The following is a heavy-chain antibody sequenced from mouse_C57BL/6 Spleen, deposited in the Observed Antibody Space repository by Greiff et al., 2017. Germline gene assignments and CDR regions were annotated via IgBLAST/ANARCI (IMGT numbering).Heavy chain of an antibody. CDR3: AREGTVVATRGYFDY. V-gene: IGHV1-50*01. D-gene: IGHD1-1*01. CDR2: IDPSDSYT. CDR1: GYTFTSYW. J-gene: IGHJ2*01. Sequence: QVQLQQPGAELVKPGASVKLSCKASGYTFTSYWMQWVKQRPGQGLEWIGEIDPSDSYTNYNQKFKGKATLTVDTSSSTAYMQLSSLTSEDSAVXYCAREGTVVATRGYFDYWGQGTTLTVSS.